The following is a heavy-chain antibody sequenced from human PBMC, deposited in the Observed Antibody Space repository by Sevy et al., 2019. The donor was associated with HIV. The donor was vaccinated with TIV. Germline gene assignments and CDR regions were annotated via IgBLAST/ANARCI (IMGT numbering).Heavy chain of an antibody. CDR3: ASSRDYYYNSGPNFDY. J-gene: IGHJ4*01. D-gene: IGHD3-22*01. Sequence: ASVKVSCKVSGYTLTQLSMHWVRQAPGKGLEWMGGFEPEDGETLHSQNFQGRVTLTEDTSTDTAYMELSSLRSEDTAVYYCASSRDYYYNSGPNFDYWGQGTLVTVSS. CDR2: FEPEDGET. CDR1: GYTLTQLS. V-gene: IGHV1-24*01.